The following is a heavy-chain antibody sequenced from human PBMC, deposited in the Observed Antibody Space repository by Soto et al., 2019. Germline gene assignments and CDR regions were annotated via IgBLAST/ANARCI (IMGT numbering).Heavy chain of an antibody. CDR2: ISAYNGNT. CDR1: GYTFTSYG. D-gene: IGHD3-9*01. CDR3: ARDDSTHYDIWTHALDY. J-gene: IGHJ4*02. Sequence: APVKVSCKASGYTFTSYGISWLRQAPGQGFEWMGWISAYNGNTNYAQKLQGRVTMTTDTSTSTAYMELRSLRSDDTAVYYCARDDSTHYDIWTHALDYWGQGTLVTVSS. V-gene: IGHV1-18*01.